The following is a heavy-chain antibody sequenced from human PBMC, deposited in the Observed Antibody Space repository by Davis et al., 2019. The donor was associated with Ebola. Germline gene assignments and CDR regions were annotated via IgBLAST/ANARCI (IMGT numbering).Heavy chain of an antibody. V-gene: IGHV4-61*01. CDR2: IYYSGST. Sequence: PSETLSLTCTVSGGPVSSGSYYWSWIRQPPGKGLEWIGYIYYSGSTNYNPSLKSRVTISVDTSKNQFSLKLSSVTAADTAVYYCATSKNIVATPFDYWGQGTLVTVSS. CDR3: ATSKNIVATPFDY. CDR1: GGPVSSGSYY. D-gene: IGHD5-12*01. J-gene: IGHJ4*02.